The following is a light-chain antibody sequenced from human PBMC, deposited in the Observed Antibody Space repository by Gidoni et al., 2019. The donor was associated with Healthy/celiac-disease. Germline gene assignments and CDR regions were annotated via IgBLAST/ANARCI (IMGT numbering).Light chain of an antibody. V-gene: IGLV3-25*02. Sequence: SSELTHPPPVSVSPGQTARITCSRDALPKQYAYWYQQKQGQAPVLVIYKDNERPSEIPERFSGSSSGTTVTLTISGGQAEDEADYYCQSADSSGTYVVFGGGTKLTVL. J-gene: IGLJ2*01. CDR2: KDN. CDR1: ALPKQY. CDR3: QSADSSGTYVV.